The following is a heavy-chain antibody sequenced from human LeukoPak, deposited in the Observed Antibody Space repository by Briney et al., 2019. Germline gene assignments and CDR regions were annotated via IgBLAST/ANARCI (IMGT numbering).Heavy chain of an antibody. CDR2: ISWNSGSI. D-gene: IGHD1-26*01. CDR3: ANSMYSGRNLEYYYYGMDV. CDR1: GFTFDDYA. J-gene: IGHJ6*02. V-gene: IGHV3-9*01. Sequence: GRSLRLSCAASGFTFDDYAMHWVRQAPGKGLEWVSGISWNSGSIGYADSVKGRSTISRDNAKNSVYLQMNSLRAEDTAVYYCANSMYSGRNLEYYYYGMDVWGQGTTVTVSS.